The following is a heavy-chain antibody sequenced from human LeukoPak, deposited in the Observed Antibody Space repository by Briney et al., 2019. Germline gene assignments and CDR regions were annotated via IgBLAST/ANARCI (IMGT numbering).Heavy chain of an antibody. D-gene: IGHD3-22*01. V-gene: IGHV4-4*07. CDR3: ARGSFDSSGYFVFDY. CDR1: GDSITRNY. J-gene: IGHJ4*02. Sequence: SETLSLTCTVSGDSITRNYWSWIRQPAGKGLEWIGHIYNSGNTNYSPSLESRVTMSTGTSKNQFSLKLTSVTAADTAVYYCARGSFDSSGYFVFDYWGQGTLVTVSS. CDR2: IYNSGNT.